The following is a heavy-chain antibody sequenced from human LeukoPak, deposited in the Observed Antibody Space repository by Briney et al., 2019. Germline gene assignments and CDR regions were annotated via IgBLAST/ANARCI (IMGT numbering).Heavy chain of an antibody. D-gene: IGHD2-2*01. CDR3: ARLTTYCSSTSCYDPEKYFDY. V-gene: IGHV1-2*02. CDR2: INPNSGGT. J-gene: IGHJ4*02. Sequence: ASVKVSCKASGYTFTGYYMHWVRQAPGQGREWMGWINPNSGGTNYAQKFQGRVTMTRDTTISTAYMELSRLRSDDTAVYYCARLTTYCSSTSCYDPEKYFDYWGQGTLVTVSS. CDR1: GYTFTGYY.